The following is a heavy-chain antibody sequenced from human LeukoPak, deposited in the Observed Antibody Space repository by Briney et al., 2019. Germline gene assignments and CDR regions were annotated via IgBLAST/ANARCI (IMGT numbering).Heavy chain of an antibody. CDR3: ARDHKRYCSGGSCEGY. Sequence: GGSLRLSCAASGFTFSSYWMSWVRQAPGKGLEWVANIKQDGSEKYYVDSVKGRFTISRDNAKNSLYLQMNSLRAEDTAVYYCARDHKRYCSGGSCEGYWGQGTLVAVSS. J-gene: IGHJ4*02. CDR1: GFTFSSYW. V-gene: IGHV3-7*01. D-gene: IGHD2-15*01. CDR2: IKQDGSEK.